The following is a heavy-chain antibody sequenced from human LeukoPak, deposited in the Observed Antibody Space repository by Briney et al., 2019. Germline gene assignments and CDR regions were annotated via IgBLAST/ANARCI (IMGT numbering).Heavy chain of an antibody. Sequence: GASVKVSCKASGYTFTSYDINWVRQATGQGLEWMGWMNPNSGNTGYAQKFQGRVTITRNTSISTAYMELSSLTSEDTAVYYCARGDRLGATVVYYYYMDVWGKGTTVTVSS. D-gene: IGHD1-26*01. CDR2: MNPNSGNT. CDR1: GYTFTSYD. V-gene: IGHV1-8*03. CDR3: ARGDRLGATVVYYYYMDV. J-gene: IGHJ6*03.